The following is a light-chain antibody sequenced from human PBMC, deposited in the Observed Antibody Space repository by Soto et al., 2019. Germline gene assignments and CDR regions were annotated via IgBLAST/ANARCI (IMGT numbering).Light chain of an antibody. CDR2: EVN. V-gene: IGLV2-8*01. J-gene: IGLJ1*01. CDR3: TSYEGSNKWGV. Sequence: QSALTQPPSASGSPGQSVTISCTGTSNDVGAYNYVSWYQQHPGKAPKLMIYEVNKRPSGVPDRFSGSKSGNTASLTVSGLQAGDEADYYCTSYEGSNKWGVFGPGTKPTVL. CDR1: SNDVGAYNY.